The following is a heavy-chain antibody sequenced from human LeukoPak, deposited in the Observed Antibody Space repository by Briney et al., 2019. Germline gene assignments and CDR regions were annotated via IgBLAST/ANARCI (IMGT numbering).Heavy chain of an antibody. V-gene: IGHV3-23*01. J-gene: IGHJ4*02. Sequence: GGSLRLSCAASGFTFSSYAMSWVRQAPGKGLEWVSAISGSGGSTYYADSVKGRFTISRDNSKNTLYLQMNSLRAEDTAVYYCAKARSRYYARGSYFDYWGQGTLVTVSS. CDR3: AKARSRYYARGSYFDY. CDR1: GFTFSSYA. CDR2: ISGSGGST. D-gene: IGHD3-10*02.